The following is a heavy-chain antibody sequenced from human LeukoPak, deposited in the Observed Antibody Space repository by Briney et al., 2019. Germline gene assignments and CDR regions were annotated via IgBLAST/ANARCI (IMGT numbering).Heavy chain of an antibody. J-gene: IGHJ4*02. V-gene: IGHV1-2*02. Sequence: GASVKVSCKASGYTFTGYYMHWVRQAPGQGLEWMGWINPNSGGTNYAQKFQGRVTMTRDTSISTAYMELSRLRSDDTAVYYCARLTYDSSGSHRAPSDYWGQGTLVTVSS. CDR2: INPNSGGT. CDR3: ARLTYDSSGSHRAPSDY. D-gene: IGHD3-22*01. CDR1: GYTFTGYY.